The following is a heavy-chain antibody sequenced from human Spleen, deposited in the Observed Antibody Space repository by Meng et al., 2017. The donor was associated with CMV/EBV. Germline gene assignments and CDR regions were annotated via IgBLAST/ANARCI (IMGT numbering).Heavy chain of an antibody. Sequence: GESLKISCAASGFTFSSYWMSWVRQAPGKGLEWVANIKQDGSEKYYVDSVKGRFSISRDNAKNSLYLQMNSLRAEDTALYYCAKDTTDYYDSSGPYGQGAFDIWGQGTMVTVSS. J-gene: IGHJ3*02. CDR2: IKQDGSEK. CDR1: GFTFSSYW. V-gene: IGHV3-7*03. CDR3: AKDTTDYYDSSGPYGQGAFDI. D-gene: IGHD3-22*01.